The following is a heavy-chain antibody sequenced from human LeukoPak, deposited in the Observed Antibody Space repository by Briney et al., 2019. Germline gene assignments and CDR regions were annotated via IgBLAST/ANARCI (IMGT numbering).Heavy chain of an antibody. V-gene: IGHV7-4-1*02. CDR3: ASNLRSGYYYSKYFQH. CDR2: INTNTGNP. Sequence: ASVKVSCKASGYTFTSYAMNWVRQAPGQGLEWMGRINTNTGNPTYAQGFTGRFVFSLDTSVSTAYLQISSLKAEDTAVYYCASNLRSGYYYSKYFQHWGQGTLVTVSS. CDR1: GYTFTSYA. D-gene: IGHD3-22*01. J-gene: IGHJ1*01.